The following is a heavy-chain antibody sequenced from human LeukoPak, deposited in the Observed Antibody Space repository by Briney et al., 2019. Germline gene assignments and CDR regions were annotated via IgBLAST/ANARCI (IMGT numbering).Heavy chain of an antibody. J-gene: IGHJ4*02. D-gene: IGHD2-2*01. V-gene: IGHV3-23*01. CDR2: ISAGGSSS. CDR3: AKGLPRGLPAAEHSDY. Sequence: PGGSLRLSCAVSGFTFSGYAMSWVRQAPGKGLEWVSSISAGGSSSYYADSMKGRFTISRDNSKNTLYVQMNTLRAEDSALYYCAKGLPRGLPAAEHSDYWGQGTLVTVSP. CDR1: GFTFSGYA.